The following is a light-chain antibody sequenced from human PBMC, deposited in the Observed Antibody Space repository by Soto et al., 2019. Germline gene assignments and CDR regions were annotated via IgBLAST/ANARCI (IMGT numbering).Light chain of an antibody. CDR3: QQYGSSQT. CDR2: GAS. CDR1: QSVSSGY. V-gene: IGKV3-20*01. Sequence: EIVLTQSPGTLSLSPGERATLSCRASQSVSSGYLAWYQQKPGPAPRLLIYGASTRATGIPDRFSGSGSGTDFTLTISRLEPEDFAVYYCQQYGSSQTFGQGTKVDIK. J-gene: IGKJ1*01.